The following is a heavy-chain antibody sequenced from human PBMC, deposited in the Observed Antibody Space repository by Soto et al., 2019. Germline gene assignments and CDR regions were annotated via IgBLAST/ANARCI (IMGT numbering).Heavy chain of an antibody. D-gene: IGHD5-12*01. Sequence: SVKVSCKASGGTFSSYAISWVRQAPGQGLEWMGGIIPIFGTANYAQKFQGRVTITADESTSTAYMELSSLRSEDTAVYYCAREESGYESNFDYWGQGTLVTVSS. CDR2: IIPIFGTA. CDR1: GGTFSSYA. V-gene: IGHV1-69*13. CDR3: AREESGYESNFDY. J-gene: IGHJ4*02.